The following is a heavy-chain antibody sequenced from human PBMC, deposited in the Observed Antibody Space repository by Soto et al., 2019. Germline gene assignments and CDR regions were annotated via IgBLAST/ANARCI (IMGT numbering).Heavy chain of an antibody. D-gene: IGHD3-10*01. J-gene: IGHJ6*03. CDR2: IYYSGST. V-gene: IGHV4-39*01. CDR3: ARLRPGGDYMDV. CDR1: GGSISSSSYY. Sequence: QLQLQESGPGLVKPSETLSLTCTVSGGSISSSSYYWGWIRQPPGKGLEWIGSIYYSGSTYYNPSLKSRVTISVDTSKNQFPLKLSSVTAADTAVYYCARLRPGGDYMDVWGKGTTVTVSS.